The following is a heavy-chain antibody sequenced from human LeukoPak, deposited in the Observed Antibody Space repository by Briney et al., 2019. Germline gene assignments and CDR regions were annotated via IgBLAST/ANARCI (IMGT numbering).Heavy chain of an antibody. D-gene: IGHD3-22*01. Sequence: ASVKVSCKASGYTFTSYYMHWVRQAPGQGLEWMGIINPSGGSTSYAQKFQGRVTMTRDMSTSTVYMEVRSLRSDDRAVYYCARVAQHRYYYDSSAYRYYFDYWGQGTLVTVSS. CDR1: GYTFTSYY. CDR3: ARVAQHRYYYDSSAYRYYFDY. J-gene: IGHJ4*02. CDR2: INPSGGST. V-gene: IGHV1-46*01.